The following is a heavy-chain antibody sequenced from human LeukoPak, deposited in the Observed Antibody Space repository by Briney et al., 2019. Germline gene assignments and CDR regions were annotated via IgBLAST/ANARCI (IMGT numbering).Heavy chain of an antibody. J-gene: IGHJ4*02. CDR2: MDRHTNI. CDR3: VGDPTTNRFQYFQF. Sequence: GGSLRLSCSASGFTFSNSGINWVRQAPGKGLEWVSCMDRHTNIYYADSVRRRFTISRDTAKTSVYLQMNSLTVEDTAVYYCVGDPTTNRFQYFQFWGQGALVTVSS. D-gene: IGHD1-14*01. CDR1: GFTFSNSG. V-gene: IGHV3-21*01.